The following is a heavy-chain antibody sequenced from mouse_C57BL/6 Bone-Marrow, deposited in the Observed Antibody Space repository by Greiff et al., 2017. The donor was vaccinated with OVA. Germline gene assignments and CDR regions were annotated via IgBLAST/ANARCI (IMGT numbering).Heavy chain of an antibody. J-gene: IGHJ4*01. CDR1: GYTFTDHY. CDR3: ARCDGYYGRAMDY. D-gene: IGHD2-3*01. Sequence: EVQLQQSGPVLVKPGASVKMSCKASGYTFTDHYMNWVKQSHGKSLEWIGVINPYNGGTSYNQKFKGKATLTVDKSSSTAYMELNSLTSEDSAVYYCARCDGYYGRAMDYWGQGTSVTVSS. CDR2: INPYNGGT. V-gene: IGHV1-19*01.